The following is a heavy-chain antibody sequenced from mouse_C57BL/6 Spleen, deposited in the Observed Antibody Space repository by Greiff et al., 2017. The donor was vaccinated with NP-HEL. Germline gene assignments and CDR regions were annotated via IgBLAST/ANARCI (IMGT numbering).Heavy chain of an antibody. CDR2: IDPSDSYT. V-gene: IGHV1-50*01. J-gene: IGHJ2*01. D-gene: IGHD1-1*01. Sequence: VQLQQSGAELVKPGASVKLSCKASGYTFTSYWMQWVKQRPGQGLEWFGEIDPSDSYTNYNQKFKGKATLTVDTSSSTAYMQLSSLTSEDSAVYYCASYYGSSYDFDYWGQGTTLTVSS. CDR3: ASYYGSSYDFDY. CDR1: GYTFTSYW.